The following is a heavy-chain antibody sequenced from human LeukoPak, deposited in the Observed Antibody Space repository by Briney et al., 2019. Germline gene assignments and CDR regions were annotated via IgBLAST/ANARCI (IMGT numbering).Heavy chain of an antibody. CDR3: ARGLRLGELSSTNWFDP. CDR1: GGSISSGGYY. CDR2: IYYSGST. J-gene: IGHJ5*02. V-gene: IGHV4-31*03. Sequence: SETLSLTCTVSGGSISSGGYYWSWIRHHPGKGLEWIGYIYYSGSTYYNPSLKSRVTISVDTSKNQFSLKLSSVTAADTAVYYCARGLRLGELSSTNWFDPWGQGTLVTVSS. D-gene: IGHD3-16*02.